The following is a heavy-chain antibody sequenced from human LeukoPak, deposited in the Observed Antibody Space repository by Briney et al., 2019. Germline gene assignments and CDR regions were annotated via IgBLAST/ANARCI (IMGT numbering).Heavy chain of an antibody. Sequence: ASVKVSCKASGYTFTSYYMHWVRQAPGQGLEWMGWISAYNGNTNYAQKLQGRVTMTTDTSTSTAYMELRSLRSDDTAVYYCAREGGAYCGGDCADAFDIWGQGTMVTVSS. CDR1: GYTFTSYY. CDR3: AREGGAYCGGDCADAFDI. J-gene: IGHJ3*02. D-gene: IGHD2-21*02. CDR2: ISAYNGNT. V-gene: IGHV1-18*04.